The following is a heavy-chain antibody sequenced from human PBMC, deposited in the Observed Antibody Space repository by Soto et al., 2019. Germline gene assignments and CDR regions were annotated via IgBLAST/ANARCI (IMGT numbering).Heavy chain of an antibody. CDR3: ARDLLPSDLDILTGPDAFDI. CDR1: GYTFTGSY. V-gene: IGHV1-2*04. CDR2: INPNSGGT. Sequence: ASVTVSCKASGYTFTGSYMYWVRQAPGQGLEWMGWINPNSGGTNYAQKFQGWVTMTRDTSISTAYMKLSRLRSDDTAVYYCARDLLPSDLDILTGPDAFDIWGQGTMVTVSS. J-gene: IGHJ3*02. D-gene: IGHD3-9*01.